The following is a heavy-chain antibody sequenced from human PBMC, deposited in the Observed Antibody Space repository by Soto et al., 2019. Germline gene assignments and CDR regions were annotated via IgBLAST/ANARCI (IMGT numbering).Heavy chain of an antibody. Sequence: QVQLVESGGGVVQPGRSLRLSCAASGFTFSSYGMHWVRQAPGKGLEWVAVISYDGSNKYYADSVKGQFTISRDNSKSTLYLQMNSLRAEDTAVYYCAKDGDSSGYYQGAIDYWGQGTLVTVSS. V-gene: IGHV3-30*18. CDR3: AKDGDSSGYYQGAIDY. CDR2: ISYDGSNK. D-gene: IGHD3-22*01. CDR1: GFTFSSYG. J-gene: IGHJ4*02.